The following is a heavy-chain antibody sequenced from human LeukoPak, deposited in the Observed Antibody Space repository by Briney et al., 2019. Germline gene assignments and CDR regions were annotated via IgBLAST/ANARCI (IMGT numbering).Heavy chain of an antibody. CDR1: VGSISSGGYY. D-gene: IGHD2-2*01. V-gene: IGHV4-31*03. Sequence: SGTLSLTCTVSVGSISSGGYYWSWIRQHPGKGLEWIGYIYYSGSTYYNPSLKSRVTISVDKSKNQFSLKLSSVTAADTAVYYCARVGRPAAMEGHCMDVWGKGTTVTVSS. J-gene: IGHJ6*04. CDR2: IYYSGST. CDR3: ARVGRPAAMEGHCMDV.